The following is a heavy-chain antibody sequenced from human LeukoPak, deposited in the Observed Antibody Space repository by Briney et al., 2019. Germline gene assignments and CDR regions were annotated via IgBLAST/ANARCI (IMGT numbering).Heavy chain of an antibody. CDR2: IYYSGST. CDR1: GVSISGYH. Sequence: SETLSLTCTVSGVSISGYHWSWIRQPPGKGLEWIGYIYYSGSTQYNPSLMSRVTISLDTSKNQFSLKLSSLTAADTAVYYCARRSYSSGYSYFDYWGQGTLVIVSS. D-gene: IGHD3-22*01. J-gene: IGHJ4*02. V-gene: IGHV4-59*08. CDR3: ARRSYSSGYSYFDY.